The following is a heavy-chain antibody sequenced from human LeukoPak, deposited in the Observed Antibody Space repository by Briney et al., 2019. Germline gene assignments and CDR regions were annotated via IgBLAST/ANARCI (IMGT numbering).Heavy chain of an antibody. V-gene: IGHV3-23*01. J-gene: IGHJ4*02. CDR2: ISGSGGST. D-gene: IGHD3-10*01. CDR3: AKGALLSPFGSWYFDY. CDR1: GFTFSSYA. Sequence: PGGSLRLSCAASGFTFSSYAMSWVRQAPGKGLEWVSAISGSGGSTYYADSVKGRFTISRDNSKNTLYLQMNSLRAEDTAVYYCAKGALLSPFGSWYFDYWGQGTLVTVSS.